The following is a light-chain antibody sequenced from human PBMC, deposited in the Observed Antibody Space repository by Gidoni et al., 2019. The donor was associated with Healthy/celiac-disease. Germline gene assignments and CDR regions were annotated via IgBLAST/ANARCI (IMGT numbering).Light chain of an antibody. Sequence: IQTTQSPSSLSASVGDRVTIPCRASQSISSYLNWYQQKPGKAPKLLIYAASSLQSGFPSRFSGSGSGTDFTLTISSLQPEDFATYYCQQSYSTPPRFGQGTKLEIK. V-gene: IGKV1-39*01. CDR1: QSISSY. J-gene: IGKJ2*03. CDR2: AAS. CDR3: QQSYSTPPR.